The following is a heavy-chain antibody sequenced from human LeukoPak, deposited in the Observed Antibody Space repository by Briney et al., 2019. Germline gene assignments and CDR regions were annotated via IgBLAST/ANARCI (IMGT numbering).Heavy chain of an antibody. V-gene: IGHV1-3*01. Sequence: ASVKVSCKASGYTFTSYAMHWVRQAPGQRLEWMGWINAGNGNTKYSQNFQGRVTITRDTSASTAYMELSSLRSEDTAVYYCARSRGYSYGYPDYWGQGTLVTVSS. D-gene: IGHD5-18*01. CDR1: GYTFTSYA. CDR2: INAGNGNT. CDR3: ARSRGYSYGYPDY. J-gene: IGHJ4*02.